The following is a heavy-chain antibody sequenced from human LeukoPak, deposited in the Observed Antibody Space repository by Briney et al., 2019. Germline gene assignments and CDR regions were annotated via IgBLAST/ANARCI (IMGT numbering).Heavy chain of an antibody. J-gene: IGHJ5*02. CDR3: ARGFYGPFDR. CDR1: GASVSSSH. Sequence: PSETLSLTCTVSGASVSSSHWNWIRQSPGKGLEWIANVDYNGSTKYNPSLRGRGTMSLGTAKNQFYLKLESVTAADTARYYCARGFYGPFDRWGQGTLVIVSS. V-gene: IGHV4-59*02. CDR2: VDYNGST. D-gene: IGHD2/OR15-2a*01.